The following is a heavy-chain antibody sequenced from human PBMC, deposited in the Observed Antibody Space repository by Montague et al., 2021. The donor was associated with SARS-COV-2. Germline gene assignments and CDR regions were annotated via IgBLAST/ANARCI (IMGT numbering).Heavy chain of an antibody. D-gene: IGHD5-12*01. CDR3: ARAVIYGGYAFAYFDF. Sequence: TLSTCTVSGGSISSDSYYWSWIRQPAGKGLEWIGRVYTTGSTNYNPSLKSRVTISGDTSRNQFSLRLTSVTAADTAMYYCARAVIYGGYAFAYFDFWGQGVLVTVSS. J-gene: IGHJ4*02. V-gene: IGHV4-61*02. CDR1: GGSISSDSYY. CDR2: VYTTGST.